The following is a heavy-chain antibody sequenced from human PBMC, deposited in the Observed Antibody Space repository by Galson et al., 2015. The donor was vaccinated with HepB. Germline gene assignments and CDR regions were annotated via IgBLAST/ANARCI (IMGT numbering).Heavy chain of an antibody. CDR1: GGTFSSYA. J-gene: IGHJ5*02. V-gene: IGHV1-69*13. Sequence: SVKVSCKASGGTFSSYAISWVRQAPGQGLEWMGGIIPIFGTANYAQKFQGRVTITADESTSTAYMELSSLRSGDTAVYYCARWEVDWFDPWGQGTLVTVSS. CDR3: ARWEVDWFDP. D-gene: IGHD1-26*01. CDR2: IIPIFGTA.